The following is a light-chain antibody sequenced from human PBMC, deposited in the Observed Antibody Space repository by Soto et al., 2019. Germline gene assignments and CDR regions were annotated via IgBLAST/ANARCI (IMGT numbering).Light chain of an antibody. CDR2: DAS. J-gene: IGKJ1*01. CDR1: QSVSSW. Sequence: DIQITQSPSTLSASVGDRVTITCRASQSVSSWLAWYQQKPGKAPKLLIYDASSLESGVPSRFSGSGSGTEFTLTISSLQPDDFATYYCLQDYNYPWTFGQGTKVDIK. V-gene: IGKV1-5*01. CDR3: LQDYNYPWT.